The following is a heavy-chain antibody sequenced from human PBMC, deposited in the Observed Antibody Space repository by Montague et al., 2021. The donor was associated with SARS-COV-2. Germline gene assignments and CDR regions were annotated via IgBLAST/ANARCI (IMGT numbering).Heavy chain of an antibody. V-gene: IGHV3-48*03. CDR2: IYKGGGAI. D-gene: IGHD1-26*01. J-gene: IGHJ4*02. CDR1: GFTFSSYS. CDR3: ARENPSGSYDS. Sequence: SLRLSCAASGFTFSSYSMNRVRQAPGKGLQWVAYIYKGGGAIHYADSVKGRFTVSRDNTENSLHLQMNSLRAEDTAVYYCARENPSGSYDSWGQGTLVTVSS.